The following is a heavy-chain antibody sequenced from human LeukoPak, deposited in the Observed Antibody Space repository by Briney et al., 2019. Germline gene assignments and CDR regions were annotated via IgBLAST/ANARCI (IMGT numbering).Heavy chain of an antibody. V-gene: IGHV3-30*04. J-gene: IGHJ4*02. CDR2: ISFDDGFNK. CDR1: GFPFNIYA. CDR3: ARGTALRFLEWLKDPPDY. D-gene: IGHD3-3*01. Sequence: GGSLSLSCAASGFPFNIYAMHWVRQAPGKGLEWVAIISFDDGFNKYYADSVKGRFTISRDNSKNTLSLQMNSLRADDTAVYYCARGTALRFLEWLKDPPDYWGQGTLVTVSS.